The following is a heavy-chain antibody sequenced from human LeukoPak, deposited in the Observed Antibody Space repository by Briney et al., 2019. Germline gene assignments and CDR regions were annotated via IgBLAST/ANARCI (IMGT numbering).Heavy chain of an antibody. CDR1: GFSFNAYW. Sequence: PGGSLRLSCTASGFSFNAYWMAWVRQAPGTGLEWVANINPAGSETFHVDPVKGRFSISRDHAKNLVYLQMNSLRAEDTAVYYCATFGLVAALDLWGQGTLVTVSS. D-gene: IGHD5-12*01. V-gene: IGHV3-7*01. J-gene: IGHJ4*02. CDR2: INPAGSET. CDR3: ATFGLVAALDL.